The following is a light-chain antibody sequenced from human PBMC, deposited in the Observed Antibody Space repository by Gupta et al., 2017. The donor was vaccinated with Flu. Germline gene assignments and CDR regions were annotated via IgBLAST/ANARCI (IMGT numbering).Light chain of an antibody. CDR2: GAS. V-gene: IGKV3-20*01. CDR1: QSVSSSY. CDR3: KQYGSSPFT. Sequence: EILLTQSPGTLSLSPGERATLSCSASQSVSSSYLAWYQQKPGQAPRRLIYGASSRATGIPDRFSGSGSGTDFTLNISRLEPEDFAVYYCKQYGSSPFTFGPGTKVYIK. J-gene: IGKJ3*01.